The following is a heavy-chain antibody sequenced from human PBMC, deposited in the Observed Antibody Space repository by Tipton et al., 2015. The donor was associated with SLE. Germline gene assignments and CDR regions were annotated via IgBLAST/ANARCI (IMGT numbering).Heavy chain of an antibody. V-gene: IGHV4-38-2*02. CDR1: GYSISSGYY. D-gene: IGHD3-3*01. CDR3: VREPRSGYHDY. CDR2: INHSGST. Sequence: TLSLTCTVSGYSISSGYYWSWIRQPPGKGLEWIGEINHSGSTNYNPSLKSRVTISVDTSKNQFSLKLSSVTAADTAVYYCVREPRSGYHDYWGQGTLVIVSS. J-gene: IGHJ4*02.